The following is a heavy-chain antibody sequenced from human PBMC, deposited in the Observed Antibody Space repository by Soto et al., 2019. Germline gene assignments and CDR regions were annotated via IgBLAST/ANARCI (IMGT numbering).Heavy chain of an antibody. J-gene: IGHJ6*02. Sequence: ASVKVSCTDSGYSFTSYGSSWVRQAPGQGLEWMGWISAYNGNTNYAQKLQGRVTMTTDTSTSTAYMELRSLRSDDTAVYYCARDSGDYYYDSSGYRYYYYYYGMDVWGQGTTVTVSS. V-gene: IGHV1-18*01. D-gene: IGHD3-22*01. CDR2: ISAYNGNT. CDR1: GYSFTSYG. CDR3: ARDSGDYYYDSSGYRYYYYYYGMDV.